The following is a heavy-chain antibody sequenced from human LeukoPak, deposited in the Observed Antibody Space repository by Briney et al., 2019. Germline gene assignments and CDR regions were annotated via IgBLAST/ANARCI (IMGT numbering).Heavy chain of an antibody. CDR2: IIPIFGTA. CDR3: ATPYYYDSSGYKTYYYYYYMDV. V-gene: IGHV1-69*06. J-gene: IGHJ6*03. Sequence: SVKVSCEASGGTFSSYAISWVRQAPGQGLEWVGGIIPIFGTANYAQKFQGRVTITADKSTSTAYMELSSLRSEDTAVYYCATPYYYDSSGYKTYYYYYYMDVWGKGTTVTVSS. D-gene: IGHD3-22*01. CDR1: GGTFSSYA.